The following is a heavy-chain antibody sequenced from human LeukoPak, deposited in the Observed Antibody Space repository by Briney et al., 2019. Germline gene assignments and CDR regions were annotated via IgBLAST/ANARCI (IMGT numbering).Heavy chain of an antibody. CDR1: GFTFRNYW. CDR2: ISGSGGST. Sequence: GGSLRLSCAASGFTFRNYWMSWVRQAPGKGLEWVSAISGSGGSTYYADSVKGRFTISRDNSKNTLYLQMNSLRAEDTAVYYCAKDYDFWSGYLDYWGQGTLVTVST. V-gene: IGHV3-23*01. CDR3: AKDYDFWSGYLDY. J-gene: IGHJ4*02. D-gene: IGHD3-3*01.